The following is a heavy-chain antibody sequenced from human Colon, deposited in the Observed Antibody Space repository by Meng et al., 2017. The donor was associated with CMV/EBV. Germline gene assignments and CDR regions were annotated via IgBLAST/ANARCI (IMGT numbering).Heavy chain of an antibody. V-gene: IGHV3-9*01. J-gene: IGHJ6*02. D-gene: IGHD1-7*01. CDR2: ITWNSGRT. CDR1: GFTFDDYA. Sequence: GGSLKISCAASGFTFDDYAMHWVRQAPGKGLEWVSSITWNSGRTGYVDSVEGRFTISRDNAKNSLYLQMNGLRAEDTALYYCTKDISPVGGSTGYHGMDVWGQGTTVTVSS. CDR3: TKDISPVGGSTGYHGMDV.